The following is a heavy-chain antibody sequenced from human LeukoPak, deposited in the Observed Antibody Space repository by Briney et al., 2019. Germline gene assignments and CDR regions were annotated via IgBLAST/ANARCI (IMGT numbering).Heavy chain of an antibody. Sequence: GASVKVSCKASRGTFSSYAISWVRQAPGQGLEWLGGIIPIFGTANYAQKFQGRVTITADESTSTDYMELSSLRSEDTAVYYCARDSGYDLSWGQGTLVTVYS. J-gene: IGHJ4*02. D-gene: IGHD5-12*01. CDR3: ARDSGYDLS. CDR1: RGTFSSYA. CDR2: IIPIFGTA. V-gene: IGHV1-69*13.